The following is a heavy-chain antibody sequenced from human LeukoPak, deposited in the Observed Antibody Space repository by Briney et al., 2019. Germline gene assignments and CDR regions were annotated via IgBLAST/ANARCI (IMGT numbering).Heavy chain of an antibody. CDR1: GGTFSSYA. J-gene: IGHJ4*02. V-gene: IGHV1-69*13. D-gene: IGHD3-3*01. CDR3: ARVGDRRSDYFDY. CDR2: IIPIFGTA. Sequence: SVKVSCKASGGTFSSYAISWVRQAPGQGLEWMGGIIPIFGTANYAQKFQGRVTITADESTSTAYMELSSLRSEDTAVYYCARVGDRRSDYFDYWGQGTLVTVSS.